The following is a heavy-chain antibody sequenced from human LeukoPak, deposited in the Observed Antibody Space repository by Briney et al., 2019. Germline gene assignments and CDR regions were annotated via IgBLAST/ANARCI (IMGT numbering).Heavy chain of an antibody. CDR3: ARDKEQWLVGRWAFDI. D-gene: IGHD6-19*01. Sequence: PGGSLRLSCAVSGFTFSSYSMNWVRQAPGKGLEWVSSISSSSNYIYYADSVRGRFTISRDNAKNSLYLQMNSLRAEDTAVYYCARDKEQWLVGRWAFDIWGQGTMVTVSS. V-gene: IGHV3-21*01. CDR2: ISSSSNYI. J-gene: IGHJ3*02. CDR1: GFTFSSYS.